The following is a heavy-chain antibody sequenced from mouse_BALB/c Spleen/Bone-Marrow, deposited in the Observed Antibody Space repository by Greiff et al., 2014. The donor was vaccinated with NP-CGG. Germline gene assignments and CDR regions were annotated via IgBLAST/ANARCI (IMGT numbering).Heavy chain of an antibody. J-gene: IGHJ3*01. CDR1: GYNLTSYW. V-gene: IGHV1-55*01. D-gene: IGHD3-1*01. Sequence: VQLQQSGAGLVKPGTSVKLSCKASGYNLTSYWINWVKLRPGQGLEWIGDIYPGSGSTNYNEKFKSKATLTVDTSSSTAYMQLSSLASEDSALYYCARFSQLGLLAYWGQGTLVTVSA. CDR3: ARFSQLGLLAY. CDR2: IYPGSGST.